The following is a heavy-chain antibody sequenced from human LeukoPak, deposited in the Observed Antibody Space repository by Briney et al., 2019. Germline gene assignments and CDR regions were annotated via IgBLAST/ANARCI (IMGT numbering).Heavy chain of an antibody. D-gene: IGHD3-10*01. V-gene: IGHV3-30*18. CDR1: GFTFSSYG. J-gene: IGHJ4*02. CDR3: AKDRRFGELLLYYFDY. CDR2: ISYDGSNK. Sequence: GGSLRLSCAASGFTFSSYGMHWVRQAPGKGLEWVAVISYDGSNKYYADSVKGRFTISRDNSKNTLYLQMNSLRAEDTAVYYCAKDRRFGELLLYYFDYWGQGTLVAVSS.